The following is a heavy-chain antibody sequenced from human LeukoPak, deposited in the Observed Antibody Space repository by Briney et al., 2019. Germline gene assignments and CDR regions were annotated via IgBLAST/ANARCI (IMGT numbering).Heavy chain of an antibody. D-gene: IGHD5-18*01. Sequence: GGSLRLSCTASGFTFGDYAMSWVRQAPGKGLEWVGFIRSKAYGGTTEYAASVKGRFTISRDDSKSIAYLQMNSLKTEDTAVYYCTRVGGDTAMVTGYYYYYYYMDVWGKGTTVTISS. V-gene: IGHV3-49*04. CDR3: TRVGGDTAMVTGYYYYYYYMDV. J-gene: IGHJ6*03. CDR2: IRSKAYGGTT. CDR1: GFTFGDYA.